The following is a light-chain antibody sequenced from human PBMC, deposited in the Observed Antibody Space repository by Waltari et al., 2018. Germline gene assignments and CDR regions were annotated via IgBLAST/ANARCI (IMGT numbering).Light chain of an antibody. CDR3: QQYYTTPPT. CDR2: WAS. Sequence: DIVMSLSLDPLALLLGDRTTIHCRSSQSVLYSSNNKNYLAWYQHKPGQPPKLFIYWASTRESGVPDRFSGSGSGTDFTLTISSLQAEDVAVYYCQQYYTTPPTFGQGTRLEIK. CDR1: QSVLYSSNNKNY. J-gene: IGKJ5*01. V-gene: IGKV4-1*01.